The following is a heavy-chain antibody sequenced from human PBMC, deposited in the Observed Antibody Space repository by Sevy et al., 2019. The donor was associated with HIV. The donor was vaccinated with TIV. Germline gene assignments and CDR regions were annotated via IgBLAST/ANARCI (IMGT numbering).Heavy chain of an antibody. J-gene: IGHJ4*02. CDR2: ITGSGNNT. V-gene: IGHV3-23*01. CDR3: AKSGYRAAVGTD. CDR1: GFTFSSYA. Sequence: GGSLRHSCAASGFTFSSYAMSWVRQAPGKGLRWVSTITGSGNNTYYADSVKGRFTISRDNSKNIVYLQINSLRAEDTAVYYCAKSGYRAAVGTDWGQGTLVTVSS. D-gene: IGHD6-13*01.